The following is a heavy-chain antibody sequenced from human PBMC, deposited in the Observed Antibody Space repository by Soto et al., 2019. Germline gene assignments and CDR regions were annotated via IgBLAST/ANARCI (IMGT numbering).Heavy chain of an antibody. CDR2: IWYDGSNK. V-gene: IGHV3-33*01. Sequence: QVQLVESGGGVVQPGRSLRLSCAASGFTFSSYGMHWVRQAPGKGLEWVAVIWYDGSNKYYADSVKGRFTISRDNSKNTXYXXMNSLRAEDTAVYYCARDRSYYYDSSGYLSDAFDIWGQGTMVTVSS. D-gene: IGHD3-22*01. CDR1: GFTFSSYG. CDR3: ARDRSYYYDSSGYLSDAFDI. J-gene: IGHJ3*02.